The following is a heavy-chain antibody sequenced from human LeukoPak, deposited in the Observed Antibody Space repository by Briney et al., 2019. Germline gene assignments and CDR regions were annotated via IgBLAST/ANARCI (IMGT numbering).Heavy chain of an antibody. J-gene: IGHJ4*02. CDR1: EYTFTNYY. Sequence: ASVTFSCNESEYTFTNYYMHWVRQAPGQGLEWMGLINPTGTSTNYAQKYRGRVTMTKDTSTTTVYMELSSLRSEDTAVYYCAREESGGYFDYWGQGTLVTVPS. CDR2: INPTGTST. CDR3: AREESGGYFDY. D-gene: IGHD2-8*02. V-gene: IGHV1-46*01.